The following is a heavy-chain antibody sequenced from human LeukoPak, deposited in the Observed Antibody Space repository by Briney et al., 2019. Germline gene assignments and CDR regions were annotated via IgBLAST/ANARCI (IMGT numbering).Heavy chain of an antibody. CDR1: GGSLTGYF. D-gene: IGHD2-2*01. Sequence: LETLSLTCTVSGGSLTGYFWSWIRQPPGKELEWIGYVFYSGSTRYNPSLKSRVTTSVDTSKNQFSLRLTSVTAADTAVYYCARQGAITYAYFDYWSQGTLVTVSS. CDR2: VFYSGST. J-gene: IGHJ4*02. CDR3: ARQGAITYAYFDY. V-gene: IGHV4-59*08.